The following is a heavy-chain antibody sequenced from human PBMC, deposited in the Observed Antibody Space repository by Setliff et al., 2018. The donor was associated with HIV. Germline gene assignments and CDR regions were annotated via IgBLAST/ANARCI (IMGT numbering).Heavy chain of an antibody. Sequence: PSETLSLTCSVSGGSITSSGYYWGWIRQPPGKGLEWIGSIYYSGSTYYNPSLKSRVTISVDTSKNQFYLRLSSVTAADTAVYYCARDSGSWNFDYWGQGTLVTVSS. V-gene: IGHV4-39*02. CDR2: IYYSGST. CDR3: ARDSGSWNFDY. J-gene: IGHJ4*02. CDR1: GGSITSSGYY. D-gene: IGHD1-26*01.